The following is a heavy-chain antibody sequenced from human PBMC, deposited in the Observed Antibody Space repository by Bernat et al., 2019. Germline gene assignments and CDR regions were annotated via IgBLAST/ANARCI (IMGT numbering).Heavy chain of an antibody. CDR2: INPSGGST. D-gene: IGHD3-22*01. CDR1: GYTFTSYY. V-gene: IGHV1-46*01. J-gene: IGHJ4*02. Sequence: QVQLVESGAEVKKPGASVKVSCKASGYTFTSYYMHWVRQAPGQGLEWMGIINPSGGSTSYAQKFQGRVTMTRDTSTSTVYMELSSLRSEDTAVYYCAGDPSDYDSSGSPLYYWGQGTLVTVSS. CDR3: AGDPSDYDSSGSPLYY.